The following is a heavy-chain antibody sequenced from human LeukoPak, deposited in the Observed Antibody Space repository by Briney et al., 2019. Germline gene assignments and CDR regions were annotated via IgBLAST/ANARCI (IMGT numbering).Heavy chain of an antibody. V-gene: IGHV3-23*01. CDR1: GFTFSSYA. CDR3: AKERHQQWLVPHYGMDV. CDR2: ISGSGGST. D-gene: IGHD6-19*01. Sequence: PGGSLRPSCAASGFTFSSYAMSWVRQAPGKGLEWVSAISGSGGSTYYADSVKGRFTISRDNSKNTLYLQMNSLRAEDTAVYYCAKERHQQWLVPHYGMDVWGQGTTVTVSS. J-gene: IGHJ6*02.